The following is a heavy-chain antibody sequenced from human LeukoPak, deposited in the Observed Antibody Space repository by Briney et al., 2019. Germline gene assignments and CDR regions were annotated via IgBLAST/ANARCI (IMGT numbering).Heavy chain of an antibody. CDR3: ARGRLWFDP. V-gene: IGHV4-38-2*02. J-gene: IGHJ5*02. Sequence: SETLSLTCTVSGYSISSGHYWGWIRQPPGKGLEWIGSIYHSGSTYYNPSLKSRVTISVDTSKNQFSLKLSSVTAADTAVYYCARGRLWFDPWGQGTLVTVSS. CDR1: GYSISSGHY. CDR2: IYHSGST.